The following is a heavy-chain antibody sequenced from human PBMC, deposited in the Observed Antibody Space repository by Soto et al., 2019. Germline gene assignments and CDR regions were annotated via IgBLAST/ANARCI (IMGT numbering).Heavy chain of an antibody. CDR2: VYHSGTT. Sequence: QVQLQESGPGLVKPSETLSLTCSVSGDSISSNNWWSWVRQPPGKGLEWIGEVYHSGTTNYNPSLKSRVTMSVDTSKNQFSLQLRSVTAADTAVYYCARAGSGSPGSADYWGQGTLVTVSS. CDR1: GDSISSNNW. D-gene: IGHD1-26*01. CDR3: ARAGSGSPGSADY. J-gene: IGHJ4*02. V-gene: IGHV4-4*02.